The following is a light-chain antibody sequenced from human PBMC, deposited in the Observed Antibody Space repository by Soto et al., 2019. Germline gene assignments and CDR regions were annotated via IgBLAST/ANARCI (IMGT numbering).Light chain of an antibody. CDR3: QQYNDNWT. V-gene: IGKV1-5*03. J-gene: IGKJ1*01. CDR1: QSISSW. Sequence: DIQMTQSPSTLSASVGDRVTITCRASQSISSWLAWYQQKPGKAPKLLIYKASTLQSGVPSRFSGSGSGTEFTLTISILQPDDSATYYCQQYNDNWTFGQGT. CDR2: KAS.